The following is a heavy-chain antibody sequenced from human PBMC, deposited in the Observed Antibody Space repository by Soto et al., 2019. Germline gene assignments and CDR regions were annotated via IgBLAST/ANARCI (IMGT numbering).Heavy chain of an antibody. CDR3: AHAYGGRSLY. CDR2: IYWDDSK. J-gene: IGHJ4*02. Sequence: QITLKESGPTLVKPKQTLTLTCTFSGFSLTTDRVGGGWIRQPPGEALEWLAVIYWDDSKTYRPSLESRLTITKDTSKNQVALTMTNMDSLDTATYYCAHAYGGRSLYWGQGTLVTVSS. CDR1: GFSLTTDRVG. V-gene: IGHV2-5*02. D-gene: IGHD1-26*01.